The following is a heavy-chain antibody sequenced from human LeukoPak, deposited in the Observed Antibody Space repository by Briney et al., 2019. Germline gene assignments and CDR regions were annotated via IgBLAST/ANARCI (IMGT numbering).Heavy chain of an antibody. J-gene: IGHJ4*02. D-gene: IGHD6-6*01. V-gene: IGHV4-59*01. CDR1: GGSISSYY. CDR2: IYYGGST. Sequence: SETLSLTCTVSGGSISSYYWSWIRQPPGKGLEWIGYIYYGGSTYYNPSLKSRVTISVDTSKNQFSLKLSSVTAADTAVYYCARAHPPYSSSPPFDYWGQGTLVTVSS. CDR3: ARAHPPYSSSPPFDY.